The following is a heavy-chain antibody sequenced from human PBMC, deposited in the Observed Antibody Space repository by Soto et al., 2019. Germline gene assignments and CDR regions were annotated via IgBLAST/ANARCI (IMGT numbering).Heavy chain of an antibody. CDR3: ARLSAAIFDY. CDR2: IYYSGRA. V-gene: IGHV4-59*08. D-gene: IGHD2-2*02. CDR1: GGSITSYY. J-gene: IGHJ4*02. Sequence: LSLTCTVSGGSITSYYWSWIRQPPGKGLEWIGYIYYSGRANYNPSLKSRVTISVDTSKNQFSLNLSSVTAADTAVYYCARLSAAIFDYWGQGTLVTVSS.